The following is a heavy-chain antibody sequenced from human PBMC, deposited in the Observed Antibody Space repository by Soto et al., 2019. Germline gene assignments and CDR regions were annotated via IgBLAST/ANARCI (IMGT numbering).Heavy chain of an antibody. V-gene: IGHV4-31*03. J-gene: IGHJ4*02. D-gene: IGHD3-10*01. CDR1: GGSISSGGYY. CDR3: ARYGSGSYYPTTFDY. Sequence: QVQLQESGPGLVKPSQTLSLTCTVSGGSISSGGYYWSWIRQHPGKGLECIGYIYYSGSTYYNPSLKSRVTISVDTSENQCSLKRSSVTAADTAVYYCARYGSGSYYPTTFDYWGQGTLVTVSS. CDR2: IYYSGST.